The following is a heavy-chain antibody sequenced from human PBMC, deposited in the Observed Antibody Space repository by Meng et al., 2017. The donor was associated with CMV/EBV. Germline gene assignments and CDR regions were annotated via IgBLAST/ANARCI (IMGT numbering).Heavy chain of an antibody. V-gene: IGHV1-46*01. CDR2: INPSGGST. CDR3: ARRGVVIGDFDY. CDR1: GFTFSSYG. J-gene: IGHJ4*02. Sequence: GESLKISCAASGFTFSSYGMHWVRQAPGQGLEWMGIINPSGGSTSYAQKFQGRVTMTRDTSTSTVYMELSSLRSEDTAVYYCARRGVVIGDFDYWGQGTLVTVSS. D-gene: IGHD3-3*01.